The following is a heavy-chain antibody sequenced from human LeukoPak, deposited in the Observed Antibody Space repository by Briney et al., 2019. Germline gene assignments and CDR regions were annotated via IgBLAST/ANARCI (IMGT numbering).Heavy chain of an antibody. CDR1: GFTFSTYF. CDR3: SSSNDGAYYYYGMDV. J-gene: IGHJ6*02. CDR2: ISGSGGST. D-gene: IGHD6-6*01. Sequence: GGSLRLSCAASGFTFSTYFMHWVRQAPGKGLEWVSAISGSGGSTYYADSVKGRFTISRDNSKNTLYLQMNSLRAEDTAVYYCSSSNDGAYYYYGMDVWGQGTTVTVSS. V-gene: IGHV3-23*01.